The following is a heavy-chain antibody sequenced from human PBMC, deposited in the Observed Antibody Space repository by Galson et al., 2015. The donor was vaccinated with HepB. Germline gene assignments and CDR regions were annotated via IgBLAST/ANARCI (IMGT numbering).Heavy chain of an antibody. J-gene: IGHJ4*02. CDR1: GGSFSGYY. D-gene: IGHD4-11*01. CDR3: ASNDYSNYVLDY. V-gene: IGHV4-34*01. CDR2: INHSGST. Sequence: ETLSLTCAVYGGSFSGYYWSWIRQPPGKGLEWIGEINHSGSTNYNPSLKSRVTISVDTSKNQFSLKLSSVTAADTAVYYCASNDYSNYVLDYWGQGTLVTVSS.